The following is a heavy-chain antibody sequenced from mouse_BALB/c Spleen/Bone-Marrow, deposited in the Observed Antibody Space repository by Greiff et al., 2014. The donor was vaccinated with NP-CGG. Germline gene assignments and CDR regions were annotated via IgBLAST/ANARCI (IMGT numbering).Heavy chain of an antibody. Sequence: EVMLVESGGGLVQPGGSRKLSCAASGFTFSSFGMHWVRQAPEKGLEWVAYISSGSSTIYYADTVKGRFTISRNKHKNTMFQQMTRLRSEDTAMYYCARWGRCENGYCDGRSAGTTVTITS. V-gene: IGHV5-17*02. J-gene: IGHJ1*01. CDR1: GFTFSSFG. CDR2: ISSGSSTI. CDR3: ARWGRCENGYCDG.